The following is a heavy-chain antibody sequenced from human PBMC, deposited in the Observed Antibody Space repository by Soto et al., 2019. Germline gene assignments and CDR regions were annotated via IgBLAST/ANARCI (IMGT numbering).Heavy chain of an antibody. CDR2: IYSGGST. V-gene: IGHV3-66*01. Sequence: PGGSLRLSCAASGFTVSSNYMSWVRQAPGKGLEWVSVIYSGGSTYYADSVKGRFTISRDNSKNTLYLQMNSLGAEDTAVYYCARYYDFWSGNNWFDPWGQGTLVTVSS. J-gene: IGHJ5*02. CDR1: GFTVSSNY. D-gene: IGHD3-3*01. CDR3: ARYYDFWSGNNWFDP.